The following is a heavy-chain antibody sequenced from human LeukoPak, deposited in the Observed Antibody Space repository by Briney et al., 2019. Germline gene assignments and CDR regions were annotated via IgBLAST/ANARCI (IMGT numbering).Heavy chain of an antibody. CDR2: INWNGAWT. D-gene: IGHD3-22*01. V-gene: IGHV3-20*04. J-gene: IGHJ5*02. Sequence: GGSLRLSCAASGFKFDDYGVSWVRQAPGKGLEWVCDINWNGAWTGYADSVKGRFTISRDNAKNSLYLQMSSLRAEDTALYYCAGYYYDSSRGFDLWGQGTLVTVSA. CDR1: GFKFDDYG. CDR3: AGYYYDSSRGFDL.